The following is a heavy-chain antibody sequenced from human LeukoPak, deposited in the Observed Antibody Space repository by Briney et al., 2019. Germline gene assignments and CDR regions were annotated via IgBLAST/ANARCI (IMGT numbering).Heavy chain of an antibody. J-gene: IGHJ4*02. Sequence: PGRSLRLSCAASGFTFSSYAMHWVRQAPGKGLEWVAVISYDGSNKYYADSVKGRFTISRDNSKNTLYLQMNSLRAEDTAVYYCARDLPYYDWGQGTLVTVSS. CDR2: ISYDGSNK. V-gene: IGHV3-30-3*01. D-gene: IGHD3-22*01. CDR1: GFTFSSYA. CDR3: ARDLPYYD.